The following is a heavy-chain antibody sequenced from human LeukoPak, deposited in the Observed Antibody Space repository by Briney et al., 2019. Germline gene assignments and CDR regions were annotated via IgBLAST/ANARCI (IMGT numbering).Heavy chain of an antibody. CDR1: GGTLSSYA. D-gene: IGHD3-10*01. Sequence: SVKVSCKASGGTLSSYAISWVRQAPGQGLEWMGRLIPIFGIAHSAQKFQGRVTITADKSTSTAYMERSSLRSEDTAVYYCARGGSSVLREGMDVWGQGTTVAVSS. V-gene: IGHV1-69*04. CDR2: LIPIFGIA. J-gene: IGHJ6*02. CDR3: ARGGSSVLREGMDV.